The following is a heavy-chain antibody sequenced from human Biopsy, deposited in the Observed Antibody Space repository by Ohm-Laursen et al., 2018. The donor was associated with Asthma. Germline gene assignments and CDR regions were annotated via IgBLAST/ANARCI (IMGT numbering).Heavy chain of an antibody. J-gene: IGHJ5*02. D-gene: IGHD6-13*01. CDR2: INPNSGGT. V-gene: IGHV1-2*06. CDR1: GYTFIGCH. Sequence: SVKVSCRASGYTFIGCHIHWMRQAPGQGLEWMGRINPNSGGTNYAQKFQGRVTMTRDTSISTAYMEVSRLRSDDTAVYYCARGQKSAGDRWFDPWGQETLVTVSS. CDR3: ARGQKSAGDRWFDP.